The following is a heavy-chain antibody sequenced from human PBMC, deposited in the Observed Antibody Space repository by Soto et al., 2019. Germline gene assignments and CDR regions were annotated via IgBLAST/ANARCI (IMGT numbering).Heavy chain of an antibody. V-gene: IGHV3-30-3*01. CDR1: GFTFSSYA. D-gene: IGHD6-13*01. J-gene: IGHJ4*02. CDR2: ISYDGSNK. CDR3: ARDWGQYSSGWYYFDY. Sequence: QVQLVESGGGVVQPGRSLRLSCAASGFTFSSYAMHWVRQAPGKGLEWVAVISYDGSNKYYADSVKGRFTISRDNSKNTLYLQMNSLRAEDTAVYYCARDWGQYSSGWYYFDYWGQGTLVTVSS.